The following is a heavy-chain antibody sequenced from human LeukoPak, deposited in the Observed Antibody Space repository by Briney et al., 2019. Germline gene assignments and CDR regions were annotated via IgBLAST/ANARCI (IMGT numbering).Heavy chain of an antibody. CDR3: ARGVTTIY. V-gene: IGHV3-64*01. CDR2: ISSSGGNT. D-gene: IGHD4-17*01. CDR1: GFTFSSYA. Sequence: GGSLTLSCAASGFTFSSYAMHWVRQAPGKGLECVSVISSSGGNTYYANSVKGRFTISRDNSKNTLYLQMGSLRTEDMAVYYCARGVTTIYWGQGTLVTVSS. J-gene: IGHJ4*02.